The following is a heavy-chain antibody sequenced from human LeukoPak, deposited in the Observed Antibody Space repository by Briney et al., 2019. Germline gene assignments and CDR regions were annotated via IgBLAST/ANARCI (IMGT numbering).Heavy chain of an antibody. CDR3: AREGLFYYYGSGNER. CDR1: GFTFSDYY. Sequence: AGGSLRLSCAASGFTFSDYYMSWIRQAPGKGLERVSYISSSGSTIYYADSVKGRFTISRDNAKNSLYLQMNSLRAEDTAVYYCAREGLFYYYGSGNERWGQGTLVTVSS. CDR2: ISSSGSTI. D-gene: IGHD3-10*01. J-gene: IGHJ4*02. V-gene: IGHV3-11*01.